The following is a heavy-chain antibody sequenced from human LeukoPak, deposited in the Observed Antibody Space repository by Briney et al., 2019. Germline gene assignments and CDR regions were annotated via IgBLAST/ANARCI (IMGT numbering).Heavy chain of an antibody. CDR1: GFTSSNYA. V-gene: IGHV3-21*01. J-gene: IGHJ4*02. D-gene: IGHD4-11*01. Sequence: GGSLRPSCAVSGFTSSNYAMDRVRQAPGKGLEWVLSISSSSSSIYYADSLKGRFTISRDNAKTSLYVQTNSLRAEDTAVYYCARLADYGNFGPRVYLHFWGQGTLVTVSS. CDR3: ARLADYGNFGPRVYLHF. CDR2: ISSSSSSI.